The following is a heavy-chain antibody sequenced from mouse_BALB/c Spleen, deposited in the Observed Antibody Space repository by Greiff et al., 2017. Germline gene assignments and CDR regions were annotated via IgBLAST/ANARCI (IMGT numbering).Heavy chain of an antibody. Sequence: EVQVVESGGGLVQPGGSMKLSCVASGFTFSNYWMNWVRQSPEKGLEWVAEIRLKSNNYATHYAESVKGRFTISRDDSKSSVYLQMNNLRAEDTGIYYCTRRPGYYFDYWGQGTTLTVSS. CDR2: IRLKSNNYAT. V-gene: IGHV6-6*02. D-gene: IGHD2-2*01. CDR3: TRRPGYYFDY. CDR1: GFTFSNYW. J-gene: IGHJ2*01.